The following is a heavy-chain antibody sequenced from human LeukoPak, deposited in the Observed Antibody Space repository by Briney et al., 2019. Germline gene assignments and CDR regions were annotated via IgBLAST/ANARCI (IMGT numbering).Heavy chain of an antibody. CDR1: GFTFSSYG. J-gene: IGHJ4*02. V-gene: IGHV3-30*02. D-gene: IGHD3-10*01. CDR2: IRYDGSNK. CDR3: AKGNRPSGSLLGGYDY. Sequence: PGGSLRLPCAASGFTFSSYGMHWVRQAPGKGLEWVAFIRYDGSNKYYADSVRGRFTISRDNSKNTLYLQMNSLRAEDTAVYYCAKGNRPSGSLLGGYDYWGQGTLVTVSS.